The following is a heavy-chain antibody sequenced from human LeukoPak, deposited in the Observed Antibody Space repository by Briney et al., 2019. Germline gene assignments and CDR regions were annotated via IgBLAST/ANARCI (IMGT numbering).Heavy chain of an antibody. D-gene: IGHD3-22*01. CDR1: GGSFSGYH. V-gene: IGHV4-34*01. CDR2: INHSGST. Sequence: SETLSLTCAVYGGSFSGYHWSWIRQPPGKGLEWIGEINHSGSTNYNPSLKSRVTISVDTSKNQFSLKLSSVTAADTAVYYCARGERLNTMTQGGCAFDIWGQGTMVTVSS. CDR3: ARGERLNTMTQGGCAFDI. J-gene: IGHJ3*02.